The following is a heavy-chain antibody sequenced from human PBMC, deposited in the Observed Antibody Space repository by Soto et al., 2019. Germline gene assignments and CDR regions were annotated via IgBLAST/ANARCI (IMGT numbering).Heavy chain of an antibody. J-gene: IGHJ4*02. V-gene: IGHV3-30-3*01. CDR1: GFTFSSYA. Sequence: QVQLVESGGGVVQPGRSLRLSCAASGFTFSSYAMHWVRQAPGKGLEWVAVISYDGSNKYYADSVKGRFTISRDNSKNTLYLQMNSLRAEDTAVYYCPQPAVAGTMPGWYFDYWGQGTLVTVSS. CDR2: ISYDGSNK. CDR3: PQPAVAGTMPGWYFDY. D-gene: IGHD6-19*01.